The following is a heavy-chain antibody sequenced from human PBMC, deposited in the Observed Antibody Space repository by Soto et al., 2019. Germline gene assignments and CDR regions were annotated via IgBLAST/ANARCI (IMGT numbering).Heavy chain of an antibody. D-gene: IGHD2-15*01. V-gene: IGHV1-69*13. CDR1: GGTFSSYA. J-gene: IGHJ6*02. CDR2: IIPIFGTA. CDR3: ARGVVVVVAATRYYYYGMDV. Sequence: SVKVSCKASGGTFSSYAISWVRQAPGQGLEWMGGIIPIFGTANYAQKFQGRVTITADESTSTAYMEPSSLRSEDTAVYYCARGVVVVVAATRYYYYGMDVWGQGTTVTVSS.